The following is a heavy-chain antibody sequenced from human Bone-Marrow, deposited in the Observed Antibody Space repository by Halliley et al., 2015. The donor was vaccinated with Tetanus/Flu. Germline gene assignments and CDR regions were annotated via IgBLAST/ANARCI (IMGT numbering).Heavy chain of an antibody. CDR1: GASITCYY. J-gene: IGHJ4*02. CDR3: ARGLCAYGSGSSLFIS. V-gene: IGHV4-59*01. CDR2: FYYSGST. Sequence: TLSLTCTVSGASITCYYWTWIRQPPGKGLEWIGYFYYSGSTYYSPSLKSRVTISLGTSKNQFSLNLRSVTAADTAVFYCARGLCAYGSGSSLFISRGQGTQVTVSS. D-gene: IGHD3-10*01.